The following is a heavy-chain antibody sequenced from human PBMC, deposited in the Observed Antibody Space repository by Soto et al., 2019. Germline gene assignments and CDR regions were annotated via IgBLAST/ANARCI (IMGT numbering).Heavy chain of an antibody. V-gene: IGHV1-18*01. CDR1: GYTFTSYG. Sequence: QVQLVQSGAEVKKPGASVKVSCKASGYTFTSYGISWVRQAPGQGLEWMGWISAYNGNTNYAQKLQGRVTMTTDTSTSTAYMELRSLRSDDTAVSYCASAPNRHLNVNWFDPWGQGTLVTVSS. CDR3: ASAPNRHLNVNWFDP. CDR2: ISAYNGNT. J-gene: IGHJ5*02.